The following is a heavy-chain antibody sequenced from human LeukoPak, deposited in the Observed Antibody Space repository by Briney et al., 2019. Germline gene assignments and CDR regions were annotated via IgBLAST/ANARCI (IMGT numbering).Heavy chain of an antibody. V-gene: IGHV3-23*01. J-gene: IGHJ4*02. Sequence: QSGGSLRLSCAASGFTFSNFAMSWFRQAPGRGLEWVSAAGTATDTSYADSVKGRFTISRDNSKNTLYLQMNSLGAEDTAVYYCAKEGSRRRFDFDSWGRGTLVTVSS. CDR2: AGTATDT. CDR1: GFTFSNFA. D-gene: IGHD3-16*01. CDR3: AKEGSRRRFDFDS.